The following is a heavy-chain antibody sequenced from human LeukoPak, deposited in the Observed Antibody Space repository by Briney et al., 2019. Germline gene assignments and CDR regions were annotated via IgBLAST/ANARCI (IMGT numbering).Heavy chain of an antibody. J-gene: IGHJ4*02. CDR3: ARARIAAAGRTFDY. Sequence: PGRSLRLSCAASGFIFSTYNMHWVRQAPGKGLEWVTMISYDGNNKYYADSVKGRFTISRDNAKNTLYLQMNSLRAEDTAMYYCARARIAAAGRTFDYWGQGTLVTVSS. D-gene: IGHD6-13*01. V-gene: IGHV3-30-3*01. CDR1: GFIFSTYN. CDR2: ISYDGNNK.